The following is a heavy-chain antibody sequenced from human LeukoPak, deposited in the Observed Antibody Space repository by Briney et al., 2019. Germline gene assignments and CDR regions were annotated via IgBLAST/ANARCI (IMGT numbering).Heavy chain of an antibody. CDR3: ASQSGVHDAFDI. J-gene: IGHJ3*02. CDR2: IYYSGST. D-gene: IGHD7-27*01. V-gene: IGHV4-59*01. CDR1: GGSISSYY. Sequence: SETLSLTCTVSGGSISSYYWSWIRQPPGKGLEWIGYIYYSGSTNYNPSLKSRVTISVDTSKNQFSLKLSSVTAADTAVYYCASQSGVHDAFDIWGQGTMVTVSS.